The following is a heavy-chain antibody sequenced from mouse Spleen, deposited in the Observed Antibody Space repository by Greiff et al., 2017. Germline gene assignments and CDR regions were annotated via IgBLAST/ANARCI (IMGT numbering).Heavy chain of an antibody. D-gene: IGHD1-1*01. CDR2: ISSGGSYT. CDR3: TRDEDYYGSSFAY. J-gene: IGHJ3*01. Sequence: EVQRVESGGGLVKPGGSLKLSCAASGFTFSSYTMSWVRQTPEKRLEWVATISSGGSYTYYPDSVKGRFTISRDNAKNTLYLQMSSLKSEDTAMYYCTRDEDYYGSSFAYWGQGTLVTVSA. CDR1: GFTFSSYT. V-gene: IGHV5-6-4*01.